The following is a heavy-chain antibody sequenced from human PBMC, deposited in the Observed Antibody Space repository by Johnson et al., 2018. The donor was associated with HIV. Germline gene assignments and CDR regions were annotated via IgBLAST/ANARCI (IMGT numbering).Heavy chain of an antibody. V-gene: IGHV3-30-3*01. CDR2: ISYGGNNK. CDR3: ARVSVVLMVYGRVDAFDI. CDR1: GFTFSTYA. Sequence: QVQLVESGGGVVQPGRSLRLSCAASGFTFSTYAMHWVRQAPGKGLEWVAVISYGGNNKYYADSMKGRFTISRENSKNTLYLQMNSLRAEDTALYHCARVSVVLMVYGRVDAFDIWGQGTMVTVSS. D-gene: IGHD2-8*01. J-gene: IGHJ3*02.